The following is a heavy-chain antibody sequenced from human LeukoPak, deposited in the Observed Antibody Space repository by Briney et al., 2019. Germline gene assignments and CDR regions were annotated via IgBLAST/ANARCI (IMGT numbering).Heavy chain of an antibody. CDR2: FDPEDGET. CDR1: RYTLTELS. Sequence: ASVKVSCKVSRYTLTELSMHWVRQAPGKRLGWMSRFDPEDGETIYAQKFQGRVTLTAATSTDTAYMELRSLRSEDTAVYYCATVLTMVRGVTFEYWGQGTLVTVSS. CDR3: ATVLTMVRGVTFEY. V-gene: IGHV1-24*01. D-gene: IGHD3-10*01. J-gene: IGHJ4*02.